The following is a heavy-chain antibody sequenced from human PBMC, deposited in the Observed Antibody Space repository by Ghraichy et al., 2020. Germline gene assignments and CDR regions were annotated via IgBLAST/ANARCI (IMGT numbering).Heavy chain of an antibody. CDR3: AMGINSFNP. Sequence: SETLSLTCTVTGEFISSDTYYWAWIRQHPGKGLEWIGSIFHNGNTYYNPSLRSRVLMSVDTFKNQFSLNLNSVTATDTAIYYCAMGINSFNPWGQGTLVSVSS. V-gene: IGHV4-39*01. D-gene: IGHD2-21*01. J-gene: IGHJ5*02. CDR2: IFHNGNT. CDR1: GEFISSDTYY.